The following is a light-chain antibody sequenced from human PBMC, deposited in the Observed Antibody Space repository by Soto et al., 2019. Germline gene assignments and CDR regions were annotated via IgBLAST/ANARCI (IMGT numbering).Light chain of an antibody. J-gene: IGKJ2*01. CDR2: GAT. CDR3: QQYGSSPPEYT. V-gene: IGKV3-20*01. CDR1: QSVSASF. Sequence: EIVLTQSPGTLSLSPGERATLSCRASQSVSASFLAWYQQRPGQAPRLLIYGATSRATGIPDRFSGSGSGPDFTLTISRLEPEDFAVYYCQQYGSSPPEYTFGQGTKLGIK.